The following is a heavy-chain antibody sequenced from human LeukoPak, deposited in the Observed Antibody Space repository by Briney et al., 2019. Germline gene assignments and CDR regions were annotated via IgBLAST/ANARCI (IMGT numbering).Heavy chain of an antibody. Sequence: QTGGSLRLSCAASGFTFSNYAMSWVRQAPGKGLEWVSGISGSGGYTYYADSVKGRFTISRDNSKNTLYLQMNSLRAEDTAIYYCAKGSQAVSWSMFDCWGQGTLVTVSS. CDR1: GFTFSNYA. CDR3: AKGSQAVSWSMFDC. CDR2: ISGSGGYT. V-gene: IGHV3-23*01. J-gene: IGHJ4*02. D-gene: IGHD6-13*01.